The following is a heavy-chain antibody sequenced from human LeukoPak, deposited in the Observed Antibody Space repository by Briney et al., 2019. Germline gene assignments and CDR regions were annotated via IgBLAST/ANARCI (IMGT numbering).Heavy chain of an antibody. J-gene: IGHJ4*02. V-gene: IGHV4-4*07. CDR1: GGSISSYY. CDR2: IYTSGST. D-gene: IGHD5-12*01. Sequence: SETLSLTCTVSGGSISSYYWSWIRQPAGKGLEWIGRIYTSGSTNYNPSLKSRVTMSVDTSKNQFSLKLSSVTAADTAVYYCARFGYSGYGLYYFDYWGQRTLVTVSS. CDR3: ARFGYSGYGLYYFDY.